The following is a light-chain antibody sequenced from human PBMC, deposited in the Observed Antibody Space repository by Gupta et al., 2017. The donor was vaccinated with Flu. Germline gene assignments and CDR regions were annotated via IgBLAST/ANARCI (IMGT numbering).Light chain of an antibody. CDR2: KAS. CDR3: QQDNSYSWT. Sequence: DIQMTQSPSTLSASVGDRVTITCRASQSISRYLAWYQQKPGKAPKLLIYKASTLESGVPSGFSGSGSATDFTLTITSLQPDDFATYYCQQDNSYSWTFGQGTKVEIK. J-gene: IGKJ1*01. CDR1: QSISRY. V-gene: IGKV1-5*03.